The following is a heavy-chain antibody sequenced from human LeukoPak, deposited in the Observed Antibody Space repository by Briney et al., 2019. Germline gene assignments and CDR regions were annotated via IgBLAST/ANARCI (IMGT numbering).Heavy chain of an antibody. D-gene: IGHD3-10*01. CDR2: INPNSGGT. J-gene: IGHJ6*02. Sequence: ASVKVSCKASGGTFSIYAISWVRQAPGQGLEWMGRINPNSGGTNYAQKFQGRVTMTRDTSISTAYMELSRLRSDDTAVYYCARDSDYYGSGSYLGRIYYYYGMDVWGQGTTVTVSS. CDR3: ARDSDYYGSGSYLGRIYYYYGMDV. CDR1: GGTFSIYA. V-gene: IGHV1-2*06.